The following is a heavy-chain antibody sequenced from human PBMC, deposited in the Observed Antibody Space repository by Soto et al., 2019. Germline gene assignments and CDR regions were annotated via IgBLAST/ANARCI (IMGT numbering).Heavy chain of an antibody. CDR3: ARGLRCSSTSCSVDYYYYYMDV. D-gene: IGHD2-2*01. CDR1: GGSISSSSYY. V-gene: IGHV4-39*01. J-gene: IGHJ6*03. Sequence: SETLSLTCTVSGGSISSSSYYWGWIRQPPGKGLEWIGSIYYSGSTYYNPSLKSRVTISVDTSKNQFSLKLSSVTAADTAVYYCARGLRCSSTSCSVDYYYYYMDVWGKGTTVTVSS. CDR2: IYYSGST.